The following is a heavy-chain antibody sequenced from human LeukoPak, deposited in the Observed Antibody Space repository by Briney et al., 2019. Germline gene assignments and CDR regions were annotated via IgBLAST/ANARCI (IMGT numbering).Heavy chain of an antibody. J-gene: IGHJ1*01. CDR2: VYPGDSHT. CDR3: ARLSGGSWANTEYFPD. CDR1: GYSFNTYW. Sequence: GESLTISCKASGYSFNTYWIGWVRQKPGKGLEWMAIVYPGDSHTRYSPSSEGHFTISADKTVTTAYLQWSSLEASDAAVYYCARLSGGSWANTEYFPDWGQGSLVIVSS. D-gene: IGHD7-27*01. V-gene: IGHV5-51*01.